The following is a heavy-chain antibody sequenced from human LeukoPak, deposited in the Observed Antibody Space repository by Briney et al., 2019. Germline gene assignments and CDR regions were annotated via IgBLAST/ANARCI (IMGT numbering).Heavy chain of an antibody. Sequence: PSETLSLTCGVHGASYSFYYWTWIRQPPGKGLEWIGEIDHSGTTNYNPSLKSRVTISIDTSENQFSLKLTSVTAADTALYYCARALQDYRGASYSHYFDYWGQGALVTVSS. J-gene: IGHJ4*02. CDR1: GASYSFYY. CDR2: IDHSGTT. CDR3: ARALQDYRGASYSHYFDY. D-gene: IGHD3-16*02. V-gene: IGHV4-34*01.